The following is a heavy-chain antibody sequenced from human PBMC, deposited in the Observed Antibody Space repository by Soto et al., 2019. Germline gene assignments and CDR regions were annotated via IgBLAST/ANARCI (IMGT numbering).Heavy chain of an antibody. CDR1: GFTFSSYA. CDR3: AKDLPYSFNYDFWSGQVDY. D-gene: IGHD3-3*01. J-gene: IGHJ4*02. Sequence: GGSLRLSCAASGFTFSSYAMSWVRQAPGKGLGWVSAISGSGGSTYYADSVKGRFTISRDNSKNTLYLQMNSLRAEDTAVYYCAKDLPYSFNYDFWSGQVDYWGQGTLVTVSS. V-gene: IGHV3-23*01. CDR2: ISGSGGST.